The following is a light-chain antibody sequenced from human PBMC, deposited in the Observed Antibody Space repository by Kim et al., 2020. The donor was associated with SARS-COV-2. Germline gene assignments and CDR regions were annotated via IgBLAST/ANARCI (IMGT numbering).Light chain of an antibody. Sequence: EIVLTQSPATLSLSPGERAALSCRASQSVSSSYLAWYQQKPGQAPRLLIYGASSRATGIPDRFSGSGSGTDFTLTITRLEPDDFAVYYCQQYGTSPRTLGGGTKLEI. CDR1: QSVSSSY. J-gene: IGKJ2*01. CDR3: QQYGTSPRT. V-gene: IGKV3-20*01. CDR2: GAS.